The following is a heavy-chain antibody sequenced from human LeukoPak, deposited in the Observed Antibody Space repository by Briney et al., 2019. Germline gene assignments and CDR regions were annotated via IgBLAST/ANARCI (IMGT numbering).Heavy chain of an antibody. V-gene: IGHV3-7*01. Sequence: GGSLRLSCAASGFTFSSYWMSWVRQAPGKGLEWVANIKHDGSEKYYADSVKGRFTISRDNAKDSLYLQMNSLRAQDTAVYYCARANSLGYWGQGTLVTVSS. D-gene: IGHD2/OR15-2a*01. CDR1: GFTFSSYW. J-gene: IGHJ4*02. CDR3: ARANSLGY. CDR2: IKHDGSEK.